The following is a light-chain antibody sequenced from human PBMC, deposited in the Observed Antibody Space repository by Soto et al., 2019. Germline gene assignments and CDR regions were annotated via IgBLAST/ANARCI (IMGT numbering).Light chain of an antibody. Sequence: QSVLSHPLSVSGSPGQAVTISCTGTSSDVGGYNYVSWYQQHPGKAPKLMIYDVSKRPSGVPDRFSGSKSGNTASLTISGLQAEDEADYYCCSYAGSYTLYVFGTGTKVTVL. CDR2: DVS. CDR1: SSDVGGYNY. J-gene: IGLJ1*01. CDR3: CSYAGSYTLYV. V-gene: IGLV2-11*01.